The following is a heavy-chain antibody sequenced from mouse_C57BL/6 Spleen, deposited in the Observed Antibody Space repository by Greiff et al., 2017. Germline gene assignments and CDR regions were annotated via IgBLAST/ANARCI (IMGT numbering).Heavy chain of an antibody. CDR1: GYSFTSYY. J-gene: IGHJ4*01. CDR2: IYPGSGNT. Sequence: QVHVKQSGPELVKPGASVKISCKASGYSFTSYYIHWVKQRPGQGLEWIGWIYPGSGNTKYNEKFKGKATLTADTSSSTAYMQLSSLTSEDSAVYYCAREGDSSGYDAMDYWGQGTSVTVSS. CDR3: AREGDSSGYDAMDY. V-gene: IGHV1-66*01. D-gene: IGHD3-2*02.